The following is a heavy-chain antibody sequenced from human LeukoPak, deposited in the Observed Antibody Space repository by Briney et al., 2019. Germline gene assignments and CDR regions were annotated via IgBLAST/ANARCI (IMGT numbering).Heavy chain of an antibody. CDR2: INSDGSST. J-gene: IGHJ4*02. CDR3: AKDLASQGSFFDY. D-gene: IGHD2-2*01. V-gene: IGHV3-74*01. Sequence: GGSLRLSCAASGFTFSSYWMHWVRQAPGKGLVWVSRINSDGSSTSYADSVKGRFTISRDNSKNTLYLQMDSLRAEDTAVYYCAKDLASQGSFFDYWGQGTLVTVSS. CDR1: GFTFSSYW.